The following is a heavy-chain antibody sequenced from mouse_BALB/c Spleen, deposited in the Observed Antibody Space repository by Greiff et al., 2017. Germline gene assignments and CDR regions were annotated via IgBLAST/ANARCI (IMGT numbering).Heavy chain of an antibody. Sequence: DVMLVESGGGLVKPGGSLKLSCAASGFTFSSYAMSWVRQTPEKRLEWVASISSGGSTYYPDSVKGRFTISRDNARNILYLQMSSLRSEDTAMYYCARWDSFDYWGQGTTLTVSS. J-gene: IGHJ2*01. CDR1: GFTFSSYA. CDR2: ISSGGST. CDR3: ARWDSFDY. D-gene: IGHD4-1*01. V-gene: IGHV5-6-5*01.